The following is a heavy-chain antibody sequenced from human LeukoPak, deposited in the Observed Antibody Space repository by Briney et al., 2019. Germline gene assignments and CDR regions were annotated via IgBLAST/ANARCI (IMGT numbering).Heavy chain of an antibody. CDR1: GFTFSSYW. D-gene: IGHD5-12*01. J-gene: IGHJ4*02. CDR3: AKDFGYSGYDLSELDY. CDR2: IKQDGSEK. V-gene: IGHV3-7*01. Sequence: GGSLRLSCAASGFTFSSYWMSWVRQAPGKGLEWVANIKQDGSEKYYADSVKGRFTISRDNSKNTLYLQMNSLRAEDTAVYYCAKDFGYSGYDLSELDYWGQGTLVTVSS.